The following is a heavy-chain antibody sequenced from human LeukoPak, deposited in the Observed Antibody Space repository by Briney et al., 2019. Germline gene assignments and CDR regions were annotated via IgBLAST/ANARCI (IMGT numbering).Heavy chain of an antibody. J-gene: IGHJ4*02. CDR3: ARDALVWGVRGEQGMPN. V-gene: IGHV4-4*07. Sequence: SQTLSLTCTVSGLSLTIFYWSCVPHPAGRGLGWIGGISTSGSTNYNTSLTSRDPISVDTSKNQFSLKLSPVTAADTAVYYCARDALVWGVRGEQGMPNWGQGTLVTVSS. CDR2: ISTSGST. D-gene: IGHD3-10*01. CDR1: GLSLTIFY.